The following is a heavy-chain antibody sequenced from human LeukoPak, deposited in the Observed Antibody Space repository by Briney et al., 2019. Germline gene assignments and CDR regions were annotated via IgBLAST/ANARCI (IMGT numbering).Heavy chain of an antibody. D-gene: IGHD3-9*01. CDR3: TRRGVLRYFDWLFPDY. V-gene: IGHV3-49*03. CDR1: GFTFGDYA. Sequence: GGSLRLSCTASGFTFGDYAMSWFRQAPGKGLEWVGSIRSKAYGGTTEYAASVKGRFNISRDDSKSIAYLQMNSLKTEDTAVYYCTRRGVLRYFDWLFPDYWGQGTLVTVSS. J-gene: IGHJ4*02. CDR2: IRSKAYGGTT.